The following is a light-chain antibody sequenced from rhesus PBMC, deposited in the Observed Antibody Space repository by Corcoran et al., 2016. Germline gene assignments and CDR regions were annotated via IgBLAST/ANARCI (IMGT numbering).Light chain of an antibody. CDR2: NAN. V-gene: IGKV1-32*01. Sequence: DIQMTQSPSSLSASVGDRVTITCRASQGISSCLNWYQQKPGKAPKLLIYNANRLERGVPSRFSGTGSGTEFTLLISSLQPEDFATYYCQQYHSLPLTFGGGTKVAIK. CDR1: QGISSC. J-gene: IGKJ4*01. CDR3: QQYHSLPLT.